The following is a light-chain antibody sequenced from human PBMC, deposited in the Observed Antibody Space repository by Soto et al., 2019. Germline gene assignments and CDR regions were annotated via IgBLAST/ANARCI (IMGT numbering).Light chain of an antibody. CDR1: QSISSY. CDR2: AAS. J-gene: IGKJ1*01. Sequence: DIQMPPSPSSLSASVGDRVTITCRASQSISSYLNWYQQKPGKAPTLLIYAASSLQSGVPSRFSGSGSGTDFTLTISSLQPEDFATYYCQHSYSTLWTFGQGTKVEIK. CDR3: QHSYSTLWT. V-gene: IGKV1-39*01.